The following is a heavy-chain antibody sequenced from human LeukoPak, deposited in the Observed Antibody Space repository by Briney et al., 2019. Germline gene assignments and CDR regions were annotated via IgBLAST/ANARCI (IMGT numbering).Heavy chain of an antibody. V-gene: IGHV1-8*01. Sequence: ASVKVSCKASGYTFTSYDINWVRQATGQGLEWMGWMNPNSGNTGYAQKFQGRVTMTRNTSISTAYMELSSLRSDDTAVYYCARSHSSSWYGVDYWGQGTLVTVSS. J-gene: IGHJ4*02. D-gene: IGHD6-13*01. CDR3: ARSHSSSWYGVDY. CDR2: MNPNSGNT. CDR1: GYTFTSYD.